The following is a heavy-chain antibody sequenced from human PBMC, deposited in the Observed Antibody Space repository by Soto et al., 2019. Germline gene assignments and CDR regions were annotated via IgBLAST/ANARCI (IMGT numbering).Heavy chain of an antibody. V-gene: IGHV3-23*01. D-gene: IGHD2-21*02. J-gene: IGHJ4*02. Sequence: PGVSLRLSCAVSSFMSSSYAMTWVRQAPGKGLEWVSSISGSGGSTYYSDSVGGRFTISRDNSKKMLYLEMNSLKGDDTAVYYCAKDGSWGDHYYFDNWGQGTLVTVSA. CDR2: ISGSGGST. CDR1: SFMSSSYA. CDR3: AKDGSWGDHYYFDN.